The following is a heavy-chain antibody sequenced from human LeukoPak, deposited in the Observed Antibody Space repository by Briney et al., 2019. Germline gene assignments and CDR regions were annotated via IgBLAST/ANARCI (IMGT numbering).Heavy chain of an antibody. Sequence: QPGGSLRLSCAASGFTFSTYFMTWVRQGPGKGLHWVSSIYNSGVKILYADSVKGRFTISRDNSKNTLYLQMNSLRVEDTAVYYCAKDVAPDSGWDLDYWGQGTLVTVSS. CDR3: AKDVAPDSGWDLDY. D-gene: IGHD6-19*01. J-gene: IGHJ4*02. V-gene: IGHV3-23*01. CDR2: IYNSGVKI. CDR1: GFTFSTYF.